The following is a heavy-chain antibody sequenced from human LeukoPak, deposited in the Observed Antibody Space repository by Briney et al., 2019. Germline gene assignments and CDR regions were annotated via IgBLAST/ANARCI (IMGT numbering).Heavy chain of an antibody. D-gene: IGHD6-13*01. V-gene: IGHV3-30*18. J-gene: IGHJ4*02. CDR2: ISYDGAKK. CDR3: AKDPTKAGVLYYFDY. Sequence: PGRSLRLSCAASGFSFSDSGMHWVRQAPGKGLEWVAVISYDGAKKYYADSVKGRFTISRDNPKNTLYLQVNSLRAEDTAMYYCAKDPTKAGVLYYFDYWGQGTLVTVSS. CDR1: GFSFSDSG.